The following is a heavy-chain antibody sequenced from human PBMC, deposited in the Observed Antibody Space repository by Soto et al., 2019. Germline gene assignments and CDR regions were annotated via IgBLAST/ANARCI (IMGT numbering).Heavy chain of an antibody. CDR1: GFTFSDYY. Sequence: QVQLVESGGGLVKPGGSLRLSCAASGFTFSDYYMSWIRQAPGKGLEWVSHISGSGSTIYFADSVKGRFTISRDNAKNALYLQMNSLRAEDTAVYYCARDCSSSSCYGYFQHWGQGTRATVSS. CDR3: ARDCSSSSCYGYFQH. J-gene: IGHJ1*01. CDR2: ISGSGSTI. V-gene: IGHV3-11*01. D-gene: IGHD2-2*01.